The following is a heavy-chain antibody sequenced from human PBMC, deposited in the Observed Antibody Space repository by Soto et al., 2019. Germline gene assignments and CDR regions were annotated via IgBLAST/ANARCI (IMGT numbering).Heavy chain of an antibody. V-gene: IGHV4-30-4*08. Sequence: RLEESGPGLVKPAQTLSLSCNVTGHSISNIDSFWTWIRQPPGKGLEWLGYISNFGTTNYKPSRKSRLTISLDRSKNQISLELTSVTAADTAVYYCVRDVGIAASGTSGNDYFYGIAVWGQGTTVIVSS. J-gene: IGHJ6*02. CDR1: GHSISNIDSF. CDR3: VRDVGIAASGTSGNDYFYGIAV. CDR2: ISNFGTT. D-gene: IGHD6-13*01.